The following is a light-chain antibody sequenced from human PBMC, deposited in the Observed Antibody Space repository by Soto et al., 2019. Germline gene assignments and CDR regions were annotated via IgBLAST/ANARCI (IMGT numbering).Light chain of an antibody. CDR3: QEYNSALFT. J-gene: IGKJ3*01. CDR1: QGISNY. V-gene: IGKV1-27*01. Sequence: DIPMTQSPSSLSASVGDRVTIPCRASQGISNYLAWYQQKPGKVPKLLIYAASTLQSGVPSRFSGSGSGTDFTLTISSLQPEDVATYYCQEYNSALFTFGPGTKVDIK. CDR2: AAS.